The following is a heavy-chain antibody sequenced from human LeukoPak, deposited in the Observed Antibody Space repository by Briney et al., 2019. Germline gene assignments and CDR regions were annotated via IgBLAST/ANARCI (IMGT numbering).Heavy chain of an antibody. CDR3: ASKKWVPNLNYYYYFYYMDI. J-gene: IGHJ6*03. CDR1: GFVASASY. D-gene: IGHD1-26*01. V-gene: IGHV3-53*01. Sequence: GGSLRLSCVASGFVASASYMSWVRQAPGKGLEWVSVIFSGGKTDYADSVKGRFTVSRDNSRNTLHLEMSKLRVDDTAVYYCASKKWVPNLNYYYYFYYMDIWGKGTTVTVSS. CDR2: IFSGGKT.